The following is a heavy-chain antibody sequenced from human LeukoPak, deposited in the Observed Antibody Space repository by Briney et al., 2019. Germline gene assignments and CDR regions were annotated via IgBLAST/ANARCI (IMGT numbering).Heavy chain of an antibody. CDR3: ARLSHGDYFYY. CDR2: IYTSGST. CDR1: GGSISGYF. D-gene: IGHD3-16*01. V-gene: IGHV4-4*09. J-gene: IGHJ4*02. Sequence: PSETLSLACTVSGGSISGYFWSWIRQPPGKGLEWIAYIYTSGSTNYNPSLKSRVTISVDTSKNQFSLKLSSVTAADTAVYYCARLSHGDYFYYWGQGTLVTVSS.